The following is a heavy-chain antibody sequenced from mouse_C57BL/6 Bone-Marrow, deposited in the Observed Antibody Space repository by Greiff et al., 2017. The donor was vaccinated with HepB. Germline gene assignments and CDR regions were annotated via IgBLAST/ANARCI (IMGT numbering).Heavy chain of an antibody. CDR1: GFSLTSYG. V-gene: IGHV2-2*01. D-gene: IGHD4-1*01. J-gene: IGHJ4*01. CDR2: IWSGGST. Sequence: VHLVESGPGLVQPSQRLSITCTVSGFSLTSYGVHWVRQSPGKGLEWLGVIWSGGSTDYNAAFISRLSISKDNSKSQVFFKMNSLQADDTAIYYCARNDWDEYYAMDYWGQGTSVTVSS. CDR3: ARNDWDEYYAMDY.